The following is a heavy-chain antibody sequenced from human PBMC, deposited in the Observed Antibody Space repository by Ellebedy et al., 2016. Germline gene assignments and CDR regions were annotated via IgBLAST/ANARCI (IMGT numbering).Heavy chain of an antibody. CDR1: GYSFTSYW. D-gene: IGHD3-22*01. Sequence: KVSXXGSGYSFTSYWIGWVRQMPGKGLEWMGIIYPGDSDTRYSPSFQGQVTISADKSTSTAYLQWSSLKASDTAMYYCARHVYYYDSSGYRPDYWGQGTLVTVSS. V-gene: IGHV5-51*01. CDR3: ARHVYYYDSSGYRPDY. CDR2: IYPGDSDT. J-gene: IGHJ4*02.